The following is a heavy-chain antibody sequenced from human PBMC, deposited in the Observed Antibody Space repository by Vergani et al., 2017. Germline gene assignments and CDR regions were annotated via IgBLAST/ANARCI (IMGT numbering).Heavy chain of an antibody. J-gene: IGHJ6*03. CDR1: GFTFSSYA. V-gene: IGHV3-23*01. Sequence: EVQLLESGGGLVQPGGSLRLSCAASGFTFSSYAMSWVRQAPGKGLEWVSAISGSGGSTYYADSVKGRFTISRDNSKNTLYLQMNSLRAEDTAVYYCATRGRRDGGHYYYYMDVWGKGTTVTVSS. CDR3: ATRGRRDGGHYYYYMDV. D-gene: IGHD3-16*01. CDR2: ISGSGGST.